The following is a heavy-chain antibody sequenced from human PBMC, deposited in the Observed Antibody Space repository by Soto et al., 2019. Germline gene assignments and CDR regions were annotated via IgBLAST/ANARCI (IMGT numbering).Heavy chain of an antibody. D-gene: IGHD7-27*01. Sequence: GGSLRLSCAASGFTFSSYWMHWVRQAPGKGLVWVSRINSDGSSTSYADSVKGRFTISRDNAKNTLYLQMNSLRAEDTSVYYCAREGVPNWGSFYYYYYMFVWGKGTTVTVSS. CDR3: AREGVPNWGSFYYYYYMFV. CDR2: INSDGSST. CDR1: GFTFSSYW. V-gene: IGHV3-74*01. J-gene: IGHJ6*03.